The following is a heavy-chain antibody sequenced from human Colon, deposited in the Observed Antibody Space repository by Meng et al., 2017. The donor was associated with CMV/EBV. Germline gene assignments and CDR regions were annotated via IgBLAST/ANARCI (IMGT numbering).Heavy chain of an antibody. Sequence: VQPGAGVSNPGASSKVSCKASGFTFSTQYIHWVRQAPGQGLEWLGIIKPSGGSTGYAQKFQGRVTMTRDTSTSTVYMELSSLRSEDTAMYYCTRDIVLWGQGTLVTVSS. V-gene: IGHV1-46*01. CDR3: TRDIVL. J-gene: IGHJ4*02. CDR2: IKPSGGST. D-gene: IGHD2-15*01. CDR1: GFTFSTQY.